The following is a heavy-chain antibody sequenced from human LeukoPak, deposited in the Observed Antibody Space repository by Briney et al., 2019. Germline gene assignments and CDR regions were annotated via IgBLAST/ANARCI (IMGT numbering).Heavy chain of an antibody. CDR3: ARHAPYGSGSYYRFLGYYYYGMDV. D-gene: IGHD3-10*01. CDR2: IKQDGSEK. Sequence: GGSLRLSCAASGFTFSSYWMSWVRQAPGKGLEWVANIKQDGSEKYYVDSVKGRFTISRDNAKNSLYLQMNGLRAEDTAVYYCARHAPYGSGSYYRFLGYYYYGMDVWGKGTTVTVSS. CDR1: GFTFSSYW. V-gene: IGHV3-7*03. J-gene: IGHJ6*04.